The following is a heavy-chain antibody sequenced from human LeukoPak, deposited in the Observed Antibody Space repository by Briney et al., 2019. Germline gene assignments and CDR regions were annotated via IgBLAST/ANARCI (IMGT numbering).Heavy chain of an antibody. D-gene: IGHD4-17*01. CDR2: INHSGST. CDR1: GGSFSGYY. Sequence: KPSETLSLTCAVYGGSFSGYYWSWIRQPPGKGLEWIGEINHSGSTNYNPSLRSRVTISVDTSKNQFSLKLSSVTAADTAVYYCARADYGDSYPFDYWGQGTLVTVSS. CDR3: ARADYGDSYPFDY. V-gene: IGHV4-34*01. J-gene: IGHJ4*02.